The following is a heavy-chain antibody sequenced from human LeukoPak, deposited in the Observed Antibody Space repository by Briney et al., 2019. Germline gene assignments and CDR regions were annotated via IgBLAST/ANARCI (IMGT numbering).Heavy chain of an antibody. J-gene: IGHJ4*02. CDR1: GYIFTSYG. V-gene: IGHV1-18*01. Sequence: GASVKVSCKASGYIFTSYGLSWVRQAPGQGLEWMGWISGNNDNTKYAQKFQDRVTMIKDTSTRIAYMELRSLRFGDTAVYYCARDLVVVPAAMRAGFFFDYWGQGTLVTVSS. D-gene: IGHD2-2*01. CDR3: ARDLVVVPAAMRAGFFFDY. CDR2: ISGNNDNT.